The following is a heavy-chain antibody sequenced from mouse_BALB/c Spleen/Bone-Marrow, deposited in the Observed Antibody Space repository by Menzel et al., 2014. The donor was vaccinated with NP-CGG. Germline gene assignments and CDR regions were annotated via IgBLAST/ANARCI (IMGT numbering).Heavy chain of an antibody. CDR2: ISTYYGDA. V-gene: IGHV1S137*01. CDR1: GYTFTDYA. J-gene: IGHJ4*01. Sequence: VQLVESGAELVRPGVSVKISCKGSGYTFTDYAMHWVKQSHAKSLEWIGVISTYYGDASYNQKFKGKATTTVDKSSSTAYMELARLTSEDSAIYYCARDAMDYWGQGTPVTVSS. CDR3: ARDAMDY.